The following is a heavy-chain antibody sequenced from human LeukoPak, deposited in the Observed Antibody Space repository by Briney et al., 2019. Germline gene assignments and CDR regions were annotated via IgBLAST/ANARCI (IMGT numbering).Heavy chain of an antibody. CDR2: IYSGGST. J-gene: IGHJ5*02. D-gene: IGHD3-10*01. CDR1: GFTVSSNY. Sequence: PGGSLRLSCAASGFTVSSNYMSWVRQAPGKGLEWVSVIYSGGSTYYADSVKGRFTISRDNSKNTLYLQMNSLRAEDTAVYYCARARGDFTMVRANWFDPWGQGTLVTVSS. V-gene: IGHV3-66*01. CDR3: ARARGDFTMVRANWFDP.